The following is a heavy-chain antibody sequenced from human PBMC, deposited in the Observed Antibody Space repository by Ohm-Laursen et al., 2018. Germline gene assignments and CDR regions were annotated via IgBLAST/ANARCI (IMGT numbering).Heavy chain of an antibody. CDR3: ASSQSSSWYHAFDV. CDR1: GNPISSNDDH. Sequence: SDTLSLTCSVSGNPISSNDDHWDWIRQPPGKGLEWIGHFYHSGGTNNNPSFKSRVTISIDTSKNQASLNLNSVTAADTAVYYCASSQSSSWYHAFDVWGQGTMVTVSS. CDR2: FYHSGGT. V-gene: IGHV4-61*05. J-gene: IGHJ3*01. D-gene: IGHD6-13*01.